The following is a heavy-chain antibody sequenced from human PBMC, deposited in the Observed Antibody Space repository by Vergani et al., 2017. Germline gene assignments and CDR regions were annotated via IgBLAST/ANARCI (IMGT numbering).Heavy chain of an antibody. D-gene: IGHD3-22*01. CDR1: GGTFSSYT. CDR3: ARASYYYDSSGYYYGPIPRQSESSAPPYYFDY. CDR2: IIPILGIA. J-gene: IGHJ4*02. Sequence: QVQLVQSGAEVKKPGSSVKVSCKASGGTFSSYTISWVRQAPGQGLEWMGRIIPILGIANYAQKFQGRVTITADKSTSTAYMELSSLRSEDTAVYYCARASYYYDSSGYYYGPIPRQSESSAPPYYFDYWGQGTLVTVSS. V-gene: IGHV1-69*02.